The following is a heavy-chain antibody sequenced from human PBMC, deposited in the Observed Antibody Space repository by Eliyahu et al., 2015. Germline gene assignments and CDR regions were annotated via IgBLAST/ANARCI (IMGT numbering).Heavy chain of an antibody. D-gene: IGHD2-2*01. Sequence: QVQLVESGGGLVKPGGSLXLSCTASGFTFXDYYMSWIRQAPGKGLQWISYITSSGSTKYYADSVEGRFTISRDNAKKSLFLQLNSLRAEDTAVYYCAREFTAPAGHRFIDYWGQGTLVTVSS. V-gene: IGHV3-11*01. CDR2: ITSSGSTK. CDR3: AREFTAPAGHRFIDY. CDR1: GFTFXDYY. J-gene: IGHJ4*02.